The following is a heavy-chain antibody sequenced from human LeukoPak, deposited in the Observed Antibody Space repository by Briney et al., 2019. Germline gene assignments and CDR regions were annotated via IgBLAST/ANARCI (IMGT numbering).Heavy chain of an antibody. D-gene: IGHD3-9*01. Sequence: PSETLSLTCTVSGGSISSNTEYWGWIRQPPGKGLEWIGAIYSRGNTHYNPSLKSRVTISVDTSKSQFSLNLKSVTAADTAVYYCARAANGYFDWDGFDYWGQGTLVTVSS. CDR2: IYSRGNT. CDR3: ARAANGYFDWDGFDY. CDR1: GGSISSNTEY. J-gene: IGHJ4*02. V-gene: IGHV4-39*07.